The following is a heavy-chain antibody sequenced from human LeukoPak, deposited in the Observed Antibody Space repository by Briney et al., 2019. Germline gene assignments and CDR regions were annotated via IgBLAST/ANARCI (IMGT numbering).Heavy chain of an antibody. J-gene: IGHJ4*02. CDR3: ARGISGGSTVTYFFDY. D-gene: IGHD4-11*01. V-gene: IGHV1-46*01. Sequence: GASVKVSFTASGYTFTSYYIHWMRQAPGQGLEWMGIINPGSGTTTYAQKFQGRVTMTRDTSTSTVYMELSSLRSEDTALYYCARGISGGSTVTYFFDYWGQGTLVTVSS. CDR1: GYTFTSYY. CDR2: INPGSGTT.